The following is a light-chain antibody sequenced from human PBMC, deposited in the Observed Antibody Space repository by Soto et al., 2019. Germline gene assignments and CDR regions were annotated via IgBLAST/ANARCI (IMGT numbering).Light chain of an antibody. CDR3: QQSYSTPYT. CDR2: AAS. V-gene: IGKV1-39*01. J-gene: IGKJ2*01. Sequence: DIPMTQSPSSLSAAIGARVSISCRASQSIGNYLNWYQQKPGKAPKLLIYAASSLQSGVPSRFSGSGSGTDFTLTINSLQPEDFATYYCQQSYSTPYTFGQGTKLEIK. CDR1: QSIGNY.